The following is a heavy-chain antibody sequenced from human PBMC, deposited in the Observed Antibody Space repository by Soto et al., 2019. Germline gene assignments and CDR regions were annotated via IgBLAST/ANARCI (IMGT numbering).Heavy chain of an antibody. Sequence: ASVKVSCKASGGTFSSYTISWVRQAPGQGLEWMGRIIPILGIANYAQKFQGRVTITADKSTSTAYMELSSLRSEDTAVYYCAREDSGYFNWFDPWGQATLVTVSS. D-gene: IGHD5-12*01. CDR2: IIPILGIA. J-gene: IGHJ5*02. CDR1: GGTFSSYT. V-gene: IGHV1-69*04. CDR3: AREDSGYFNWFDP.